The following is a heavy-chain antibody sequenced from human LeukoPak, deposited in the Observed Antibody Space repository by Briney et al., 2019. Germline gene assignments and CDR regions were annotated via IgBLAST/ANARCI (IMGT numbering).Heavy chain of an antibody. J-gene: IGHJ4*02. Sequence: GGSLRLSCAASGFTFSSYSMNWVRQAPGKGLEWVSSISSSSSTIYYADSVKGRFTISRDNAKNSLYLQMNSLRAEDTAVYYCARSAVAGIFDYWGQGTLVTVSS. V-gene: IGHV3-48*01. D-gene: IGHD6-19*01. CDR3: ARSAVAGIFDY. CDR1: GFTFSSYS. CDR2: ISSSSSTI.